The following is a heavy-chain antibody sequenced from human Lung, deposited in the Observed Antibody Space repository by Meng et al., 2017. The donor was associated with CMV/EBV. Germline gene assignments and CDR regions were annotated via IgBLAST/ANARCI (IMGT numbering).Heavy chain of an antibody. Sequence: GEXXKISCAASGFTFSSYAMSRVRQAPGKGLEWVSAISGSGGSTYYADSVKGRFTISRDNSKNTLYLQMNSLRAEDTAVYYCAKFRGCTEEGTSCYSFYYYYYGMDVWGQGTXVTVSS. CDR3: AKFRGCTEEGTSCYSFYYYYYGMDV. CDR2: ISGSGGST. J-gene: IGHJ6*02. D-gene: IGHD2-2*02. CDR1: GFTFSSYA. V-gene: IGHV3-23*01.